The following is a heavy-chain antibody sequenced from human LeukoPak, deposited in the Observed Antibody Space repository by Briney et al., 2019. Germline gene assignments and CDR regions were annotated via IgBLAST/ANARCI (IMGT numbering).Heavy chain of an antibody. Sequence: ASVKVSCKASGYTFTSYGISWVRQAPGQGLEWMGWISAYNGNTNYAQKLQGRVTMTTDTSTSTAYMELRSLRSDDTAAYYCARSDAVVPAARWFDPWGQGTLVTVSS. CDR3: ARSDAVVPAARWFDP. CDR1: GYTFTSYG. V-gene: IGHV1-18*01. CDR2: ISAYNGNT. J-gene: IGHJ5*02. D-gene: IGHD2-2*01.